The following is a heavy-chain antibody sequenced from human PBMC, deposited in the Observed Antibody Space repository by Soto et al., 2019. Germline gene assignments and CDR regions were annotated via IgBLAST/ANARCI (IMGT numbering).Heavy chain of an antibody. V-gene: IGHV3-23*01. CDR2: ISGSGGST. J-gene: IGHJ4*02. Sequence: GSLRLSCAASGFTFSSYAMSWVRQAPGKGLEWVSAISGSGGSTYYADSVKGRFTISRDNSKNTLYLQMNSLRAEDTAVYYCAKDYGIRGVIILYVYDYWGQRTLVTVSS. CDR1: GFTFSSYA. CDR3: AKDYGIRGVIILYVYDY. D-gene: IGHD3-10*01.